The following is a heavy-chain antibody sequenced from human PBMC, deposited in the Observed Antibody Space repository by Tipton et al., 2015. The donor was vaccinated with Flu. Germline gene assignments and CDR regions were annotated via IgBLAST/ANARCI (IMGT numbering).Heavy chain of an antibody. Sequence: QLVQSGGGVVQAGRSLRLSCAASGFTFSSHAMHWVRQAPGKGLEWVAVMSYDGSNKFYADSVKGRFTISRDNSKNTLFLQMNSLRAEDTAMYYCASWAQPLTAAIGTPFTLNYWGQGTLVAISS. D-gene: IGHD6-13*01. J-gene: IGHJ4*02. CDR3: ASWAQPLTAAIGTPFTLNY. CDR2: MSYDGSNK. V-gene: IGHV3-30*04. CDR1: GFTFSSHA.